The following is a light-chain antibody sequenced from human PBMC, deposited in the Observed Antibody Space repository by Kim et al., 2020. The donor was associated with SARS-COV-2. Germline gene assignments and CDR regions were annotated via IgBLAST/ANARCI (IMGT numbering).Light chain of an antibody. V-gene: IGLV2-14*01. Sequence: QSALTQPASVSGSPGQSITISCTGTSSDVGLYNYVSWYQQHPGKAPKLMIYEVSNRPSGVSNRFSGSKSGNTASLTISGLQAEDEADYYCSSYTTSTTLWVFGGGTQLTVL. CDR2: EVS. J-gene: IGLJ3*02. CDR3: SSYTTSTTLWV. CDR1: SSDVGLYNY.